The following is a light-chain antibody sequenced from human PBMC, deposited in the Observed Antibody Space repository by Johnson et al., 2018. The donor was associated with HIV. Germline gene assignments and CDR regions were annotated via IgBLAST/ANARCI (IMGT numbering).Light chain of an antibody. Sequence: QSVLSQPPSVSAAPGQKVTISCSGNSSNIGNNYVSWYQQLPGTGPKLLIYDNDKRPSGIPDRFSGSKSGTSATLGITGLQTGDEADYYCGAWDSSLSAGLDVVASAPEVTVL. J-gene: IGLJ1*01. CDR3: GAWDSSLSAGLDV. CDR2: DND. V-gene: IGLV1-51*01. CDR1: SSNIGNNY.